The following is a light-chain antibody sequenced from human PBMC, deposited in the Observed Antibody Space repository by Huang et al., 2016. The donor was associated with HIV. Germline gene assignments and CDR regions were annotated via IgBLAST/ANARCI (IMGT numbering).Light chain of an antibody. V-gene: IGKV2-30*02. CDR3: MQGTHWPLT. CDR1: QSLVHSDGNTY. CDR2: KVS. Sequence: DVVMTQSPLSLPVTLGQPASISCRASQSLVHSDGNTYLSWFQQRPGQSPRRLIYKVSNRDSGVPDRFSGSGSGTDFTLKISGVEADDVGLYYCMQGTHWPLTFGGGTKVEIK. J-gene: IGKJ4*01.